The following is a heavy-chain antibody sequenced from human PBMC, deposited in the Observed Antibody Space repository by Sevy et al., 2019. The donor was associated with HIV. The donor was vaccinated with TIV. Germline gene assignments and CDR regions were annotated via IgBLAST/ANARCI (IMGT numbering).Heavy chain of an antibody. Sequence: GGSLRLACAASGFTFSNYGMHWVRRAPGKGLEWVAVLSYDGSKKDYADSVKGRFTISRDNSKNTLYLQMNSLGTEDTAVYYCAKRPSLFYLLDYWGQGTLVTVSS. CDR1: GFTFSNYG. V-gene: IGHV3-30*18. D-gene: IGHD3-3*01. J-gene: IGHJ4*02. CDR3: AKRPSLFYLLDY. CDR2: LSYDGSKK.